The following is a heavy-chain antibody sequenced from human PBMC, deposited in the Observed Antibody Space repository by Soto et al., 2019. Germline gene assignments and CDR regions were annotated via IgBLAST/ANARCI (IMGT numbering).Heavy chain of an antibody. CDR1: GFTFSSYA. V-gene: IGHV3-30-3*01. CDR2: ISYDGSNK. CDR3: ARDGGVVAAHFDY. Sequence: QVQLVESGGGVVQPGRSLRLSCAASGFTFSSYAMHWVRQAPGKGLEWVAVISYDGSNKYYADSVKGRFTISRDNSKNTLYLQMNSLRAEDTAVYYCARDGGVVAAHFDYWGQGTLVTVSS. J-gene: IGHJ4*02. D-gene: IGHD2-15*01.